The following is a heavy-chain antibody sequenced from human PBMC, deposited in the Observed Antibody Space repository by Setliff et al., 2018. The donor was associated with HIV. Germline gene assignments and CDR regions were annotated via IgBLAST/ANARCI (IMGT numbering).Heavy chain of an antibody. Sequence: SVKVSCKASGDTFSSLTISWLRQAPGQGLEYMGGIIPIFNTPNYAQKFQGRVTLTADESPSTAYMELSSLRSDDTAVYYCARDRWYYDSSGYYAPLDDWGQGTMVTLSS. J-gene: IGHJ4*02. CDR3: ARDRWYYDSSGYYAPLDD. V-gene: IGHV1-69*13. CDR2: IIPIFNTP. D-gene: IGHD3-22*01. CDR1: GDTFSSLT.